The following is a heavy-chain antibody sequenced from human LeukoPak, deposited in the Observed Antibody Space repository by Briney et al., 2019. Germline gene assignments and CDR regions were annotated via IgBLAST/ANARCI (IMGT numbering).Heavy chain of an antibody. J-gene: IGHJ5*02. V-gene: IGHV3-23*01. CDR3: AKDLGGSGSYYLTNWFDP. CDR2: ISGSGGST. D-gene: IGHD3-10*01. CDR1: GFTFSSYA. Sequence: GGSLRLSCAASGFTFSSYAMSWVRQAPGKGLEWVSAISGSGGSTYYADSVKGRFTISRGNSKNTLYLQMNSLRAEVTAVYYCAKDLGGSGSYYLTNWFDPWGQGTLVTVSS.